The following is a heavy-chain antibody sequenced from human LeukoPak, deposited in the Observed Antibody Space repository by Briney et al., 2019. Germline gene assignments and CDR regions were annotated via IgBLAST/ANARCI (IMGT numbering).Heavy chain of an antibody. CDR1: GFTFSSYA. CDR3: ARDREYQLLYDYYYYMDV. V-gene: IGHV3-30-3*01. D-gene: IGHD2-2*01. J-gene: IGHJ6*03. CDR2: ISYDGSNK. Sequence: GGSLRLSCAASGFTFSSYAMHWVRQAPGKGLEWVAVISYDGSNKYYADSVKGRFTISRDNSKNTLYLQMNSLRAEDTAVYYCARDREYQLLYDYYYYMDVWGKGTTVTVSS.